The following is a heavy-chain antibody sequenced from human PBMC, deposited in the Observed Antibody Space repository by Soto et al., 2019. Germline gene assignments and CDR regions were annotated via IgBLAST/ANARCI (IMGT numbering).Heavy chain of an antibody. D-gene: IGHD3-3*01. CDR1: GFTFENYA. Sequence: GGSLRLSCVAPGFTFENYAMSWVRQAPGKGLEWVSAISGSGGTTYYSDSVKGRFTISRDNSKNTVYLQRNDLRVEDAAEYFCAKDSWAIFGVPAGEYYAMDVWGQGTTVTVSS. J-gene: IGHJ6*02. V-gene: IGHV3-23*01. CDR2: ISGSGGTT. CDR3: AKDSWAIFGVPAGEYYAMDV.